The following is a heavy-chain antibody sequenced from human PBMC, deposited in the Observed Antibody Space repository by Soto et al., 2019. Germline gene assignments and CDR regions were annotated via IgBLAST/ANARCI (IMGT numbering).Heavy chain of an antibody. V-gene: IGHV5-10-1*01. Sequence: PGESLKISCKGSGYSFTSYWISWVRQMPGKGLEWMGRIDPSDSYTNYSPSFRGHVTISADKSISTAYLQWSSLKASDTAMYYCARQPPPTYYYGSGSQTYYYYYGMDAWGQGTTVTVSS. CDR3: ARQPPPTYYYGSGSQTYYYYYGMDA. CDR1: GYSFTSYW. J-gene: IGHJ6*02. CDR2: IDPSDSYT. D-gene: IGHD3-10*01.